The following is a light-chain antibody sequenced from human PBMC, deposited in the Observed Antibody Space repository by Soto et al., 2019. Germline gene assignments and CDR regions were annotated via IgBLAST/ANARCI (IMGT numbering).Light chain of an antibody. CDR1: QTISSW. J-gene: IGKJ5*01. CDR2: DAS. Sequence: DIQMTQSPSTLSGSVGDRVTITCRASQTISSWLAWYQQKPGKAPKLLIYDASSLESGVPSRFSGSGSGTDFTFTISSLQPEDIATYYCQQYDNLPLTFGQGTRLEIK. V-gene: IGKV1-5*01. CDR3: QQYDNLPLT.